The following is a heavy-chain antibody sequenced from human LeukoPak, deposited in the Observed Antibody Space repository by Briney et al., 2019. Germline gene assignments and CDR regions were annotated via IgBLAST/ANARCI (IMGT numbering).Heavy chain of an antibody. CDR2: IYYSGST. CDR1: GGSIISYH. V-gene: IGHV4-59*01. Sequence: SETLSLTCTVSGGSIISYHWSWIRQPPGKELDGIGHIYYSGSTNYNPSLKSRVTISLDTSKNQFSLTLSSVTAADTAVYFCANYYGSGTNSHYYYMDVWGKGTTVTISS. J-gene: IGHJ6*03. D-gene: IGHD3-10*01. CDR3: ANYYGSGTNSHYYYMDV.